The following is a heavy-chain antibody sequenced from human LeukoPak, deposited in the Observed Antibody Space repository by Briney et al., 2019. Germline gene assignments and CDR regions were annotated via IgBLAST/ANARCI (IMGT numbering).Heavy chain of an antibody. CDR2: IYPGDSDT. D-gene: IGHD6-13*01. CDR3: ARLDKYSSSWCDY. Sequence: GESLKISCKGSGYTFTTSWIGWVRQLPGKGLEWMGIIYPGDSDTRYSPSFQGQVTISADKSINTTYLQWASLEASDTAMYYCARLDKYSSSWCDYWGQGTLVTVSS. CDR1: GYTFTTSW. V-gene: IGHV5-51*01. J-gene: IGHJ4*02.